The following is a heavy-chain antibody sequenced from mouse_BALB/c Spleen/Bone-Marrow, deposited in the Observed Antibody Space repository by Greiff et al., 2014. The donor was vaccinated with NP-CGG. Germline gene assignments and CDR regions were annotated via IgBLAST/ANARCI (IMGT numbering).Heavy chain of an antibody. J-gene: IGHJ3*01. Sequence: VQLQQSGAELMKPGASVKISCKATGYTFSTYWIEWVKQRPGHGLEWIGEILPGSGSTNYNEKFKGKATFTADTSSNTVYMQLSSLTSEDSAVYYCARWYYGSSLFAYWGQGTLVTVSA. CDR2: ILPGSGST. CDR1: GYTFSTYW. D-gene: IGHD1-1*01. V-gene: IGHV1-9*01. CDR3: ARWYYGSSLFAY.